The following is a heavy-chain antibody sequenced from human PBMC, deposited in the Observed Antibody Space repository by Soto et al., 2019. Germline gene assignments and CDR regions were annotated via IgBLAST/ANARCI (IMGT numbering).Heavy chain of an antibody. Sequence: QVQLVESGGGVVQPGRSLRLSCAASGFTFSSYGMHWVRQAPGKGLEWVAVIWYDGSNKYYADSVKGRFTISRDNSKNTLYLQMNSLRAEDTAVYYCARDPGNVDTAMATFDYWGQGTLVTVSS. CDR2: IWYDGSNK. CDR1: GFTFSSYG. D-gene: IGHD5-18*01. CDR3: ARDPGNVDTAMATFDY. J-gene: IGHJ4*02. V-gene: IGHV3-33*01.